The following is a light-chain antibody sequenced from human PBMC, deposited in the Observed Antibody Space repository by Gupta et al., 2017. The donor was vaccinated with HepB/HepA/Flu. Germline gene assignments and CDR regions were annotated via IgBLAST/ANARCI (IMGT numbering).Light chain of an antibody. J-gene: IGKJ2*01. CDR2: GAS. V-gene: IGKV3-20*01. CDR3: QQYGTPVT. Sequence: ETMLTQSPGTRSLSPGDRASLSCRASQSIRSSYLAWYQQRPGQAPRLLIYGASSRATGIPDRFSGSGSGTDFTLTIRRLEPEDFAVYYCQQYGTPVTFGQGTKLDIK. CDR1: QSIRSSY.